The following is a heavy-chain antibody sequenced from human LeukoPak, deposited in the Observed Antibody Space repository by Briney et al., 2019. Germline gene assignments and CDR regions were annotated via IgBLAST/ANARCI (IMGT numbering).Heavy chain of an antibody. Sequence: GGSPRLSCAASGFTFSSYAMSWVRQAPGKGLEWVSAISGSGGSTYYADSVKGRFTISRDNSKNTLYLQMNSLRAEDTAVYYCANSVAAAGTPVDYWGQGTLVTVSS. CDR1: GFTFSSYA. V-gene: IGHV3-23*01. J-gene: IGHJ4*02. CDR2: ISGSGGST. D-gene: IGHD6-13*01. CDR3: ANSVAAAGTPVDY.